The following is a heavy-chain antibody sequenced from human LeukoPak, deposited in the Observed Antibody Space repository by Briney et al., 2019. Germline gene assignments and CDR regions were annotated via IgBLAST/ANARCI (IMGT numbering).Heavy chain of an antibody. CDR2: VGGSGVKT. D-gene: IGHD2-2*01. CDR1: GFTFSGAW. J-gene: IGHJ4*02. Sequence: GGSLRLSCAASGFTFSGAWMHWVRQAPGKGLEWVSIVGGSGVKTYYADSVKGRFTISRDNSKNTVYLQMNSLRAEDTAVYYCAKRGDCSGTCTYDYWGQGTLVTVSS. CDR3: AKRGDCSGTCTYDY. V-gene: IGHV3-23*01.